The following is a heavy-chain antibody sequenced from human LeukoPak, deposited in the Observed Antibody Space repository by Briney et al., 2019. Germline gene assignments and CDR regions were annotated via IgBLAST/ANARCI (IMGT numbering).Heavy chain of an antibody. V-gene: IGHV4-38-2*02. CDR3: ARFLPAFYDSSGTFDY. D-gene: IGHD3-22*01. CDR1: GGSISSGYY. J-gene: IGHJ4*02. Sequence: PSETLSLTCTVSGGSISSGYYWGWIRQPPGKGLEWTGSIDHSGSTYYNPSLKSRITISVDTSKNQFSLKLSSVTAADTAVYYCARFLPAFYDSSGTFDYWGQGTLVTVSS. CDR2: IDHSGST.